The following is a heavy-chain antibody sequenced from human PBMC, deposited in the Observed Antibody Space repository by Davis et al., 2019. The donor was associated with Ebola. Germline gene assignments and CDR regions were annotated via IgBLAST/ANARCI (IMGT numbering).Heavy chain of an antibody. D-gene: IGHD6-13*01. CDR3: ARRGRYSSSWYGY. CDR1: GFTFIPYS. Sequence: ESLKISCAASGFTFIPYSINWVRQAPGKGLEWIGEINHSGSTNYNPSLKSRVTISVDTSKNQFSLKLSSVTAADTAVYYCARRGRYSSSWYGYWGQGTLVTVSS. V-gene: IGHV4-34*01. J-gene: IGHJ4*02. CDR2: INHSGST.